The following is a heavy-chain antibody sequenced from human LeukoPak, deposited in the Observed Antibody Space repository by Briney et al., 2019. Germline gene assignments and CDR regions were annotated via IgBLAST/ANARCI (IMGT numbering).Heavy chain of an antibody. Sequence: SQTLSLTCAISGDSVSGSPAVWNWIRQSPSRGLEWLGRAYYRPKWFIDYAPSVKGRITITPDTSKNQFSLQLNSVTAEDTAVYYCARGAVRGGTNFDYWGQGTLVTVSS. CDR1: GDSVSGSPAV. J-gene: IGHJ4*02. D-gene: IGHD3-10*01. V-gene: IGHV6-1*01. CDR3: ARGAVRGGTNFDY. CDR2: AYYRPKWFI.